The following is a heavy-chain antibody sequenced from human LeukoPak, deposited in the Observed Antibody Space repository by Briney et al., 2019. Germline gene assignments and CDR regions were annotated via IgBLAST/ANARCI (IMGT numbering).Heavy chain of an antibody. CDR1: GGTFSSYA. Sequence: SVKVSCKASGGTFSSYAISWVRQAPGRGLEWMGGVIPIFGTANYAQKFQGRVTITADESTSTAYMELSSLRSEDTAVYYCAREGYYDSSGYYSIWGQGTLVTVSS. D-gene: IGHD3-22*01. V-gene: IGHV1-69*13. CDR2: VIPIFGTA. CDR3: AREGYYDSSGYYSI. J-gene: IGHJ4*02.